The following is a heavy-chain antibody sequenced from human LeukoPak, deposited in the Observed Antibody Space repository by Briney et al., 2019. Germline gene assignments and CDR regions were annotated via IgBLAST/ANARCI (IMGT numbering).Heavy chain of an antibody. CDR2: IYPGDSHT. V-gene: IGHV5-51*01. CDR3: ARHHNYYAAGGSYSDS. D-gene: IGHD4/OR15-4a*01. J-gene: IGHJ4*02. Sequence: GESLKISCKGSGYNFTNYWIAWVRQMPGKGLELMGIIYPGDSHTRYSPSFQGQVTMSADKSISTAYLQWGSLKASDTAMYYCARHHNYYAAGGSYSDSWGQGSLVTVSS. CDR1: GYNFTNYW.